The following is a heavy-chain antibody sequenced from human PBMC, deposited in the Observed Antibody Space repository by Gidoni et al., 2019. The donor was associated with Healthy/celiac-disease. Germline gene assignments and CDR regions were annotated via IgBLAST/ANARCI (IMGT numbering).Heavy chain of an antibody. V-gene: IGHV1-18*01. CDR1: GYTFTSYG. CDR3: ARDRYYDYVWGSYRPPPEFGRYDP. J-gene: IGHJ5*02. D-gene: IGHD3-16*02. Sequence: QVQLVQSGAEVKKPGASVKVSCKASGYTFTSYGISWVRQAPGQGLEWMGWISAYNGNTNYAQKLQGRVTMTTDTSTSTAYMELRSLRSDDTAVYYCARDRYYDYVWGSYRPPPEFGRYDPWGQGTLVTVSS. CDR2: ISAYNGNT.